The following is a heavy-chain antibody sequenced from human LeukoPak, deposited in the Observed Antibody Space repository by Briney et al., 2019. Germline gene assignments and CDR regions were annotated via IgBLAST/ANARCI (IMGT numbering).Heavy chain of an antibody. CDR1: GFTFSSYA. V-gene: IGHV3-23*01. CDR2: ISGSGGST. Sequence: GGSLRLSCAASGFTFSSYAMSWVRQAPGKGLEWVSAISGSGGSTYYADSVKGRFTISRDSSKNTLYLQMNNLRVEDTAVYFCANKEATTTYFDYWGQGVLVTVSS. CDR3: ANKEATTTYFDY. D-gene: IGHD1-14*01. J-gene: IGHJ4*02.